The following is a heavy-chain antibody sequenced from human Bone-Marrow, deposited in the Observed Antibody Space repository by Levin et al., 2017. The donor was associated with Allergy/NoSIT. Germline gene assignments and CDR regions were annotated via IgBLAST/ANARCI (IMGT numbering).Heavy chain of an antibody. CDR2: IYHSGST. D-gene: IGHD7-27*01. Sequence: PSQTLSLSCGVSDGSIRSSNWWTWVRQPPGKGLEWIGEIYHSGSTNYNPSLKSRVTISVEKSKNQFSLKLSSVTAADTAVYYCARRNVLAPGEDWFDPWGQGTLVTVSS. J-gene: IGHJ5*02. CDR1: DGSIRSSNW. CDR3: ARRNVLAPGEDWFDP. V-gene: IGHV4-4*02.